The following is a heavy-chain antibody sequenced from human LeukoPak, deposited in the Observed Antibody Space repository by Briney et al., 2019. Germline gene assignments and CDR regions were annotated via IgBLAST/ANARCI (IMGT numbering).Heavy chain of an antibody. Sequence: SVKVSCKASGYTFSSYAISWVRQAPGQGLEWMGGIIPIFGTANYAQKFQGRVTITADESTSTAYMELSSLRSEDTAVYYCARVLRNYYDSSGYYDYWGQGTLVTVSS. J-gene: IGHJ4*02. D-gene: IGHD3-22*01. CDR2: IIPIFGTA. CDR3: ARVLRNYYDSSGYYDY. V-gene: IGHV1-69*13. CDR1: GYTFSSYA.